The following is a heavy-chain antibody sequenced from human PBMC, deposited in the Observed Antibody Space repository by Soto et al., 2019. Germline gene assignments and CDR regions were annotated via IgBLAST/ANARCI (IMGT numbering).Heavy chain of an antibody. V-gene: IGHV4-31*03. Sequence: SETLSLTCTVSGGSMSSGGYYWTWIRQSPGKGLEWIGYIYYSGSTYYNPSLESRVAISLDTSRSQFSLTLHSVTAADTAIYYCARDRHNNFFDPWGQGTPVTVSS. J-gene: IGHJ5*02. CDR3: ARDRHNNFFDP. D-gene: IGHD6-6*01. CDR1: GGSMSSGGYY. CDR2: IYYSGST.